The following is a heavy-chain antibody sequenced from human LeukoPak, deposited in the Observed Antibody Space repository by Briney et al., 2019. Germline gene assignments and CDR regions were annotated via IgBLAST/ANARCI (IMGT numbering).Heavy chain of an antibody. D-gene: IGHD2-15*01. V-gene: IGHV4-61*02. CDR3: ARDATCSGGSCYRGYYYYGMDV. CDR1: GGSISSGSYY. CDR2: IYTSWST. J-gene: IGHJ6*02. Sequence: SQTLSLTCTVSGGSISSGSYYWSWIRQRAGKGLEWIGRIYTSWSTNYNPSLKSRVTISVDTSKNQFSLKLRSVTAAATAVYYCARDATCSGGSCYRGYYYYGMDVWGQGTTVTVSS.